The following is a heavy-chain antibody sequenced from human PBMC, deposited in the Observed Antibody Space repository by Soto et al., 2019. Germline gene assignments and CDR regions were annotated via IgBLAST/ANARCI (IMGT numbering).Heavy chain of an antibody. J-gene: IGHJ6*01. V-gene: IGHV1-69*01. D-gene: IGHD2-2*01. CDR3: ARSQGSSTSLEIYYYYYYGMDV. Sequence: QVQLVQSGAEVKKPGSSVKVSCKASGGTFSSYVISWVRQAPGQGLEWMGGIIPISDTTNYAQKFQGRVTITADESTSTAYMELSSLRSEDRSVYYCARSQGSSTSLEIYYYYYYGMDVWGQGTTVTVSS. CDR2: IIPISDTT. CDR1: GGTFSSYV.